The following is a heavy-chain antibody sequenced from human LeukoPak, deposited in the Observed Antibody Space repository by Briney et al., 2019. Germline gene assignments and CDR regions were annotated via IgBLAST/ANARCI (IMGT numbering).Heavy chain of an antibody. Sequence: GGSLRLSCAASGFTFSSYWMHWVRQAPGKGLVWVSLINSDGSSTSYADSVKGRFTISRDNAMTTLYLQMNSLRAEDTAVYYCAKAPNFGTYYFDYWGQGTLVTVSS. J-gene: IGHJ4*02. CDR2: INSDGSST. CDR1: GFTFSSYW. V-gene: IGHV3-74*01. D-gene: IGHD3-10*01. CDR3: AKAPNFGTYYFDY.